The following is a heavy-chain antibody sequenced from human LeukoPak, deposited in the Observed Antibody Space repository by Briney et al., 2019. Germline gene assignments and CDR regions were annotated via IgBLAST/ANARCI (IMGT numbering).Heavy chain of an antibody. CDR2: IYDNGST. D-gene: IGHD1-1*01. CDR3: ARLKWGTTSWFDP. Sequence: SETLSLTCTATDGSINNYYWNWLRQPPGKGLEWIGYIYDNGSTNYNASLKSRVTMSVDTSKNQFSLKLSSVTAADTAVYYCARLKWGTTSWFDPWGQGTLVTVAS. V-gene: IGHV4-59*08. CDR1: DGSINNYY. J-gene: IGHJ5*01.